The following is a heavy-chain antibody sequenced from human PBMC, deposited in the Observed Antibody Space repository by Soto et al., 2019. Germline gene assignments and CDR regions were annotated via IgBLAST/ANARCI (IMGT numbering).Heavy chain of an antibody. J-gene: IGHJ6*02. V-gene: IGHV1-3*01. CDR3: ARGSWDFSGGDYYYYGMDV. Sequence: QVQLVQSGAEVKKPGASVKVSCKASGYTFTSYAMHWVRQAPGQRLEWMGWINAGNGNTKYSQKFQGRVTITRDTAASTAYKELSSLRAEDTAVYYWARGSWDFSGGDYYYYGMDVWGQGTTVTVSS. CDR2: INAGNGNT. CDR1: GYTFTSYA. D-gene: IGHD3-3*01.